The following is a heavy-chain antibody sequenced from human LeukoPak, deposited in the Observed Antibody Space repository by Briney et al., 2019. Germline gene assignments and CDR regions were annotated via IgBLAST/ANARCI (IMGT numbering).Heavy chain of an antibody. Sequence: PGGSLRLSCAASGFTFSSYGMHWVRQAPGKGLEGVAVISYDGSNKYYADSVKGRFTISRDKSKNTLYLQMNSLRAEDTAVYYCAKDDIPAAPDYWGQGTLVTVSS. CDR1: GFTFSSYG. CDR2: ISYDGSNK. V-gene: IGHV3-30*18. CDR3: AKDDIPAAPDY. D-gene: IGHD2-2*01. J-gene: IGHJ4*02.